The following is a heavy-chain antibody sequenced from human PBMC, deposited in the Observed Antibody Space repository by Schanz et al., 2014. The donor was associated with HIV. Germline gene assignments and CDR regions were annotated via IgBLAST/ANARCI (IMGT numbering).Heavy chain of an antibody. J-gene: IGHJ4*02. CDR3: AKGQRGIIRGDIDY. CDR2: ISGSGIST. D-gene: IGHD3-10*01. CDR1: GFTFSSYS. V-gene: IGHV3-23*04. Sequence: EVQLVESGGGLVKPGGSLRLSCAASGFTFSSYSMNWVRQAPGKGLEWVSTISGSGISTYYADSVKGRFTISRDNSKNTLYLQMNSLRAEDTAVYYCAKGQRGIIRGDIDYWGQGTLVTVSS.